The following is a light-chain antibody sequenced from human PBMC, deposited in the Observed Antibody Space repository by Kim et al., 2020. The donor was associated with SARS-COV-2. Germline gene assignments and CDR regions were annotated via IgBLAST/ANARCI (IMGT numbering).Light chain of an antibody. J-gene: IGLJ1*01. CDR2: GNS. CDR3: QSYDSSLSSYV. V-gene: IGLV1-40*01. CDR1: SSNIGAGYD. Sequence: QRVTISGTGSSSNIGAGYDVHWYQQLPGTAPKLLIYGNSNRPSGVPDRFSGSKSGTSASLAITGLQAEDEADYYCQSYDSSLSSYVFGTGTKVTVL.